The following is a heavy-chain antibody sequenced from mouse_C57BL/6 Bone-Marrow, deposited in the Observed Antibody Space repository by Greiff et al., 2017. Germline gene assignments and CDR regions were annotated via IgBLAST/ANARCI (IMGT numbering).Heavy chain of an antibody. V-gene: IGHV1-63*01. CDR3: ARRGPGDFDY. Sequence: QVQLQQSGAELVRPGTSVKMSCKASGYTFTNYWIGWAKQRPGHGLEWIGDIYPGGGYTNYNEKFKGKATLTADKSSSTAYMQFSSLTSEDSAIYYCARRGPGDFDYWGQGTTLTVSS. J-gene: IGHJ2*01. CDR1: GYTFTNYW. D-gene: IGHD3-3*01. CDR2: IYPGGGYT.